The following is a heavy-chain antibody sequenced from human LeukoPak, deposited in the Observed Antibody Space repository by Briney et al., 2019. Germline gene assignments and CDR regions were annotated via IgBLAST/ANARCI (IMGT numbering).Heavy chain of an antibody. D-gene: IGHD3-10*01. CDR3: ARNGGFGQYDY. J-gene: IGHJ4*02. Sequence: SQTLSLTXTVSGGSISSGSYYWSWIRQPAGKGLEWIGRIYTSGSTNYNPSLKSRVTISVDTSKNQFSLKLSSVTAADTAVYYCARNGGFGQYDYWGQGTLVTVSS. V-gene: IGHV4-61*02. CDR2: IYTSGST. CDR1: GGSISSGSYY.